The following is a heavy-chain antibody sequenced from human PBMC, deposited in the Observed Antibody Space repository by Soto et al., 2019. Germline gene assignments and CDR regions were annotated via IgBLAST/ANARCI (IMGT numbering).Heavy chain of an antibody. Sequence: QITLKESGPTLVKPTQTLTLTCTFSGFSFTSDGMGVGWIRQPPGKALEWLALIYWDDDKRYSPSLKSSLTITKDASRNQVVFTLTNMDPADTATYYCAHLDCAASGIRYYFHYCGQGTLVTFSS. J-gene: IGHJ4*02. CDR1: GFSFTSDGMG. V-gene: IGHV2-5*02. D-gene: IGHD6-13*01. CDR3: AHLDCAASGIRYYFHY. CDR2: IYWDDDK.